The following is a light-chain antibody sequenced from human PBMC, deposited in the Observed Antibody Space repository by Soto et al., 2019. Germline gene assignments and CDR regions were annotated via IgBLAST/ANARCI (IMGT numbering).Light chain of an antibody. CDR3: MQTRQLPFT. CDR2: EVS. CDR1: QSLLYSDRKTY. Sequence: DVVMTQTPLSLSVTPGQPASISCGSSQSLLYSDRKTYLYWYLQKPGQPPQLLIYEVSNRFSGVSGRFSGRGSGADFTLKISRVEAEDVGVYYCMQTRQLPFTFGPGTKVDIK. J-gene: IGKJ3*01. V-gene: IGKV2D-29*01.